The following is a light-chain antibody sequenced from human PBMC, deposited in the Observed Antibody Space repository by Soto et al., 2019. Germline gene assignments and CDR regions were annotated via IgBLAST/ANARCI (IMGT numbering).Light chain of an antibody. V-gene: IGKV3-15*01. J-gene: IGKJ4*01. CDR1: QSVSSN. Sequence: EIVLTQSPATLSFSPGERATLSCRASQSVSSNLAWYQQKPGQAPRLLIYGASTRATGVPARFSGSRSGTEFTLTINSLQSEDFAVYYCQRYNNWPLTFGGGTKVDIK. CDR3: QRYNNWPLT. CDR2: GAS.